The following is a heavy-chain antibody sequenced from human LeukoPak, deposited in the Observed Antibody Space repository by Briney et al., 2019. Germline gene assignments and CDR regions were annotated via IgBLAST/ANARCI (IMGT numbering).Heavy chain of an antibody. CDR3: ARSLWFGELYY. D-gene: IGHD3-10*01. CDR2: INHRGST. V-gene: IGHV4-34*01. CDR1: GESFSGYS. Sequence: SETLSLTCAVYGESFSGYSWSRIRQPPGKGLEWIGEINHRGSTNYIPSLKSRVTISVDTSKNQFSLKLSSVTAADTAVYYCARSLWFGELYYWGQGTLVTVSS. J-gene: IGHJ4*02.